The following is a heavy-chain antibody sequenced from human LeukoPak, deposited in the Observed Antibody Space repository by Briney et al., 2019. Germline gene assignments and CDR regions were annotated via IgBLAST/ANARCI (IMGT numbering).Heavy chain of an antibody. D-gene: IGHD5/OR15-5a*01. V-gene: IGHV4-59*01. Sequence: SETLSLTCTVSGGSISNYYWSWIRQPPGKGLEWIGYISYSGSTNYSPSLKSRVTISLDMSKNQFSLKLSSVTAADTAVYYCARDLRNNNGSRRGAFDIWGQGTMVTVSS. CDR3: ARDLRNNNGSRRGAFDI. J-gene: IGHJ3*02. CDR2: ISYSGST. CDR1: GGSISNYY.